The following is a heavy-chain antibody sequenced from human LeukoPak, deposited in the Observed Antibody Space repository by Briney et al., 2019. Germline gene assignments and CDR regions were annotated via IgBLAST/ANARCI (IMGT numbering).Heavy chain of an antibody. CDR2: ISYDGSNK. J-gene: IGHJ4*02. D-gene: IGHD5-18*01. V-gene: IGHV3-30*18. CDR1: GLIVSSNY. Sequence: PGGSLRLSCAASGLIVSSNYMSWVRQAPGKGLEWVAVISYDGSNKYYADSVKGRFTISRDNSKNTLYLQMNSLRAEDTAVYYCAKDSQDTAMSPTFDYWGQGTLVTVSS. CDR3: AKDSQDTAMSPTFDY.